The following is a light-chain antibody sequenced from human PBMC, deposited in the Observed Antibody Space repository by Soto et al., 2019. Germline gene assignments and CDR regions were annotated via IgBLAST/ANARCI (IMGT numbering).Light chain of an antibody. CDR1: QSISSY. V-gene: IGKV1-39*01. J-gene: IGKJ1*01. CDR3: QQSYSSSWT. Sequence: DIQITQSPASLSSSLRDRVSITCRASQSISSYLNWYQQKPGKAPKLLIYAASSLQSGVPSRFSGSGSGTDFTLTISSLQPEDFATYYCQQSYSSSWTFGQGTKVDIK. CDR2: AAS.